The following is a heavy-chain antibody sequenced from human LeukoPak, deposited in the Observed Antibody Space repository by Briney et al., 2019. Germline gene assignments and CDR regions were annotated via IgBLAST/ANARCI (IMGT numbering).Heavy chain of an antibody. D-gene: IGHD1-20*01. V-gene: IGHV5-51*01. CDR1: GYSFTPNW. CDR2: IYPGDSDT. CDR3: ATTPLALTGETFDY. J-gene: IGHJ4*02. Sequence: GESLKISCKGSGYSFTPNWIVWVRQMPGKGLEWMGVIYPGDSDTRYTPSFQGQVTISADKSVSTAYLQWSSLKASDTAMYYCATTPLALTGETFDYWGQGTLVTVSS.